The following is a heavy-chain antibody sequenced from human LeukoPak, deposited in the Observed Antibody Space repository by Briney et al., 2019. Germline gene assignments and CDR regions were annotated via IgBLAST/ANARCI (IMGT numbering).Heavy chain of an antibody. CDR3: ARGNSSSWSFDY. CDR1: GYTFTSYY. J-gene: IGHJ4*02. V-gene: IGHV1-69*02. D-gene: IGHD6-13*01. CDR2: IIPILGIA. Sequence: SVKVSCKASGYTFTSYYIHWVRQAPGQGLEWMGRIIPILGIANYAQKFQGRVTITADKSTSTAYMELNSLRSEDTAVYFCARGNSSSWSFDYWGQGTLVTVSS.